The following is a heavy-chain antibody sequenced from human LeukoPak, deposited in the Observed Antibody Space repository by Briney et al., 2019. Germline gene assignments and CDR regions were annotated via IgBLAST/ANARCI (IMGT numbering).Heavy chain of an antibody. J-gene: IGHJ6*03. V-gene: IGHV4-30-4*07. CDR1: GGSISSGGYS. Sequence: PSETLSLTCAVSGGSISSGGYSWSWIRQPPGKGLEWIGYIYYSGSTYYNPSLKSRVTISVDTSKNQFSLKLSSVTAADTAVYYCASYLYYYYYMDVWGKGTTVTVSS. CDR3: ASYLYYYYYMDV. CDR2: IYYSGST.